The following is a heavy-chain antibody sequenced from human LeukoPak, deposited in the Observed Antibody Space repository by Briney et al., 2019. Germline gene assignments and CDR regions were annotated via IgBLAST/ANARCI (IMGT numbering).Heavy chain of an antibody. CDR3: ARDSGVRNYYYYGMDV. J-gene: IGHJ6*02. CDR2: IWYDGSQR. D-gene: IGHD3-10*01. V-gene: IGHV3-33*01. Sequence: QPGGSLRLSCVASGFIFSTYGLHWVRQSPGRGLEWVAVIWYDGSQRYYADSVKGRFTISRDDSQNTIYLQMDSLRAEDTAMYYCARDSGVRNYYYYGMDVWGQGTTVTVSS. CDR1: GFIFSTYG.